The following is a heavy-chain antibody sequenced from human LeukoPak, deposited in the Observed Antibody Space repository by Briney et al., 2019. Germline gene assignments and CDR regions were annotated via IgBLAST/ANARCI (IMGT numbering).Heavy chain of an antibody. CDR3: ARSPVRYYYYYYYMDV. D-gene: IGHD1-1*01. Sequence: ASVKVSCKASGYTFTGYYMHWVRQAPGQGLEWMGWINPNSGGTNYAQEFQGRVTMTRDTSISTAYMELSRLRSDDTAVYYCARSPVRYYYYYYYMDVWGKGTTVTVSS. J-gene: IGHJ6*03. CDR1: GYTFTGYY. CDR2: INPNSGGT. V-gene: IGHV1-2*02.